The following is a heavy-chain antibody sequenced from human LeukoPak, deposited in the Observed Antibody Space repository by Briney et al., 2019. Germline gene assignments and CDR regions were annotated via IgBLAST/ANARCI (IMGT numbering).Heavy chain of an antibody. J-gene: IGHJ5*02. Sequence: GGSLRLSCAASGFTFDDYGMSWVRQAPGKGLEWVSAISGSGGSTYYADSVKGRFTISRDNPKNTLYLQMNSLRAEDTAVYYCATPGYSSEAWGQGTLVTVSS. CDR1: GFTFDDYG. D-gene: IGHD6-19*01. CDR2: ISGSGGST. V-gene: IGHV3-23*01. CDR3: ATPGYSSEA.